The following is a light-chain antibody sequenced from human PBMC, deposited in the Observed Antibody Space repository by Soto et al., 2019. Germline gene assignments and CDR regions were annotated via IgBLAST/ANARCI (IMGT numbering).Light chain of an antibody. CDR3: QQYNNWPWT. J-gene: IGKJ1*01. CDR2: GAS. V-gene: IGKV3-15*01. CDR1: QSVSSN. Sequence: ERVMPQSPATLSVSPGERATLSCRASQSVSSNLAWYQQKPGQAPRLLIYGASTRATGIPARFSGSGSGTEFTLTISSLQSEDFAVYYCQQYNNWPWTFGQGTKVDIK.